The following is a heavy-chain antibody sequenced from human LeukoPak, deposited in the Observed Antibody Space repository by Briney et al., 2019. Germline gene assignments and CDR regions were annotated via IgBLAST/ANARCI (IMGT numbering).Heavy chain of an antibody. CDR3: ARDGAVEMATISFYFDY. CDR2: ISYDGSNK. D-gene: IGHD5-24*01. J-gene: IGHJ4*02. CDR1: GFTFSSYS. Sequence: PGGSLRLSCAASGFTFSSYSMNWVRQAPGKGLEWVAVISYDGSNKCYADSVKGRFTISRDNSKNTLYLQMNSLRAEDTAVYYCARDGAVEMATISFYFDYWGQGTLVTVSS. V-gene: IGHV3-30*03.